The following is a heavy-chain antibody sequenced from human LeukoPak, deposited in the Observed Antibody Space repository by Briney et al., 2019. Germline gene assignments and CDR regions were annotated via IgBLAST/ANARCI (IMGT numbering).Heavy chain of an antibody. D-gene: IGHD1-26*01. CDR2: INHSGST. V-gene: IGHV4-34*01. CDR3: ARSRAFNSGAFDP. Sequence: SETLSLTCAVYGGSFSGYYWSWIRQPPGKGLEWIGEINHSGSTNYNPSLKSRVTISVDTSKNQFSLKLSSVTAADTAVYYCARSRAFNSGAFDPWGQGSLVTVSS. CDR1: GGSFSGYY. J-gene: IGHJ5*02.